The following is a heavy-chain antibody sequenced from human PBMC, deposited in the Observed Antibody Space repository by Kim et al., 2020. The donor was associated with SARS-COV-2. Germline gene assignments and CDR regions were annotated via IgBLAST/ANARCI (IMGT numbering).Heavy chain of an antibody. J-gene: IGHJ4*02. CDR3: TTGITMIVVVITSAVVDY. CDR2: IKSKTDGGTT. V-gene: IGHV3-15*01. Sequence: GGYLRLSCAASGFTFSNAWMSWVRQAPGKGLEWVGRIKSKTDGGTTDYAAPVKGRFTISRDDSKNTLYLQMNSLKTEDTAVYYCTTGITMIVVVITSAVVDYWGQGTLVTVSS. CDR1: GFTFSNAW. D-gene: IGHD3-22*01.